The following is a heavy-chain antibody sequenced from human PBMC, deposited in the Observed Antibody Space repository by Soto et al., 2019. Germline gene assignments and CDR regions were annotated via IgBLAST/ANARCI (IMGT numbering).Heavy chain of an antibody. V-gene: IGHV4-34*01. CDR3: ARRRGYCSGGSCYAVRNAFDI. CDR2: INHSGST. CDR1: GGSFSGYY. Sequence: PSETLSLTCAVYGGSFSGYYWSWIRQPPGKGLEWIGEINHSGSTNYNPSLKSRVTISVDTSKNQFSLKLSSVTAADTAVYYCARRRGYCSGGSCYAVRNAFDIWGQGTMVTVSS. J-gene: IGHJ3*02. D-gene: IGHD2-15*01.